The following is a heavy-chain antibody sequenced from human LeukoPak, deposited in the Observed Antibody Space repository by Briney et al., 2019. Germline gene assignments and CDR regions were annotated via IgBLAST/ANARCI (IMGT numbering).Heavy chain of an antibody. CDR1: GGSISSSNW. D-gene: IGHD3-10*01. J-gene: IGHJ4*02. CDR2: IYHGGNT. Sequence: SETLSLTCAVSGGSISSSNWWSWVRQPPGKGLEWIAEIYHGGNTNYNPSLKSRVTISVDKSKNTLYLQMNSLRAEDTAVYYCAKVTHGSGTYGAFDYWGQGTLVTVSS. V-gene: IGHV4-4*02. CDR3: AKVTHGSGTYGAFDY.